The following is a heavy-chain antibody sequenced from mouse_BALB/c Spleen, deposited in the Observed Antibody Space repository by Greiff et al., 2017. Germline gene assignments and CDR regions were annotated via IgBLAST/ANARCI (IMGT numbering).Heavy chain of an antibody. D-gene: IGHD2-1*01. Sequence: QVQLQQPGAELVKPGASVKLSCKASGYTFTSYWMHWVKQRPGQGLEWIGQIYPGDGDTNYNGKFKGKATLTADKSSSTAYMQLSSLTSEDSAVYFCARRGYGNYIYYAMDYWGQGTSVTVSS. CDR1: GYTFTSYW. CDR3: ARRGYGNYIYYAMDY. V-gene: IGHV1-53*01. J-gene: IGHJ4*01. CDR2: IYPGDGDT.